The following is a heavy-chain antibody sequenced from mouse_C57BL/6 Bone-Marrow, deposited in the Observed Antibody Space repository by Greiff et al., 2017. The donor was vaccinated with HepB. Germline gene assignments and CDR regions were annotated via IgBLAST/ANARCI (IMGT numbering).Heavy chain of an antibody. Sequence: QVQLQQSGAELARPGASVKLSCKASGYTFTSYGISWVKQRTGQGLEWIGEIYPRSGNTYYNEKFKGKATLTADKSSSTAYMELRSLTSEYSAVYFCARSDYGSSSYWYFDVWGTGTTVTVSS. J-gene: IGHJ1*03. D-gene: IGHD1-1*01. V-gene: IGHV1-81*01. CDR2: IYPRSGNT. CDR3: ARSDYGSSSYWYFDV. CDR1: GYTFTSYG.